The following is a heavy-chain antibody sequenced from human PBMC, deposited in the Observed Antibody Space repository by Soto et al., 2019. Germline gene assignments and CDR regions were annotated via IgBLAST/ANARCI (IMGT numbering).Heavy chain of an antibody. Sequence: GGSLRLSCEASGFTFTSYAMHWVRQAPGKGLEWVAVISYDGINEYYADSVKGRFTISRDNSKNTLFLQMSSLRVEDTAVYYCARDRLRLGELSLIGYFDYWGQGTRVTVSS. D-gene: IGHD3-16*02. V-gene: IGHV3-30*15. CDR2: ISYDGINE. J-gene: IGHJ4*02. CDR3: ARDRLRLGELSLIGYFDY. CDR1: GFTFTSYA.